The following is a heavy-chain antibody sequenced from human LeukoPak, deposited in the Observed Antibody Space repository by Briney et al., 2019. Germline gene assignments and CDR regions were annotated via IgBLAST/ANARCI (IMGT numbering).Heavy chain of an antibody. CDR2: ISYDGSNK. J-gene: IGHJ4*02. D-gene: IGHD3-22*01. CDR1: GFTFSSYA. V-gene: IGHV3-30-3*01. CDR3: AREFLDYYDSSGYYLPDC. Sequence: PGRSLRLSCVASGFTFSSYAMHWVRQAPGKGLEWVAVISYDGSNKYYADSVKGRFTISRDNSKNTLYLQMNSLRAEDTAVYYCAREFLDYYDSSGYYLPDCWGQGTLVTVSS.